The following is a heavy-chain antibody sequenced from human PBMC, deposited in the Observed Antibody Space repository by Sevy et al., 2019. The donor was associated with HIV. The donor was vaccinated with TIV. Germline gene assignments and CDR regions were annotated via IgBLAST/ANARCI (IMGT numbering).Heavy chain of an antibody. V-gene: IGHV1-3*01. Sequence: ASVKVSCKASGYTFTSYAMHWVRQAPGQRLEWMGWINAGNGNTKYSQKFQGRVTITRETSASTAYMELSSLRSEDTAVYYCARDKGYCSGGSCWRYFDYWGQGTLVTVSS. CDR1: GYTFTSYA. CDR2: INAGNGNT. J-gene: IGHJ4*02. D-gene: IGHD2-15*01. CDR3: ARDKGYCSGGSCWRYFDY.